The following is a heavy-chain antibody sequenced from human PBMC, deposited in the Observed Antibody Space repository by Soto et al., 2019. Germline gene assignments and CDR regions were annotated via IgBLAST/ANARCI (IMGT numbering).Heavy chain of an antibody. CDR3: ARSQYTYGLLIDY. V-gene: IGHV4-39*01. J-gene: IGHJ4*02. CDR2: VYWTGST. CDR1: GDSITTKGYY. D-gene: IGHD4-4*01. Sequence: SETLSLTCSVSGDSITTKGYYWGWIRQPPGKGLQWIGNVYWTGSTFSHPSLTSRVFISVHTSKNEFSLRLTSVTAADTAVYYCARSQYTYGLLIDYWGPGTLVTVSS.